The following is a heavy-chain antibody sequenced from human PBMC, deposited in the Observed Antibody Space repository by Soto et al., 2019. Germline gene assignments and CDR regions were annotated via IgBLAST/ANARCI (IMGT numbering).Heavy chain of an antibody. V-gene: IGHV4-39*01. CDR3: ARHMVGYSGYDKKRSHYYYGMDV. Sequence: SETLSLTCTVSGGSISSSSYYWGWIRQPPGKGLEWIGSIYYSGSTYYNPSLKSRVTISVDTSKNQFSLKLSSVTAADTAVYYCARHMVGYSGYDKKRSHYYYGMDVWGRGTAVTVSS. J-gene: IGHJ6*02. CDR2: IYYSGST. CDR1: GGSISSSSYY. D-gene: IGHD5-12*01.